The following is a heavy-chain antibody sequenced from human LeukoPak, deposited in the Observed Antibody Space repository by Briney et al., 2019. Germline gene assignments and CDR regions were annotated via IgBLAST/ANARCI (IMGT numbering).Heavy chain of an antibody. J-gene: IGHJ4*02. CDR1: GYTFTNYG. CDR3: ARDASSSRIPTLDY. CDR2: ISGYNGDT. V-gene: IGHV1-18*01. D-gene: IGHD6-13*01. Sequence: ASVKISCKSSGYTFTNYGISWVRQAPGQGLEWMGWISGYNGDTRYAQDLQARVTVTTDTSTSTAYMELRSLRSDDTAVYYCARDASSSRIPTLDYWGQGTLVTVSS.